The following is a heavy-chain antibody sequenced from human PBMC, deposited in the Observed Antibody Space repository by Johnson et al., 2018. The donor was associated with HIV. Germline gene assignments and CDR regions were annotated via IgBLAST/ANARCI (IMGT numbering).Heavy chain of an antibody. CDR2: ISSSGSTI. CDR3: ARRGYSSSGGAFDV. J-gene: IGHJ3*01. D-gene: IGHD6-6*01. Sequence: QVQLVQSGGGVVQPGGSLRLSCAASGFTFSDYYMSWIRQAPGKVLEWVSYISSSGSTIYYPDSVKGRFTISRDNAKNSVFLQMNSLGAEDTAVYYCARRGYSSSGGAFDVWGQGTMITVSS. CDR1: GFTFSDYY. V-gene: IGHV3-11*04.